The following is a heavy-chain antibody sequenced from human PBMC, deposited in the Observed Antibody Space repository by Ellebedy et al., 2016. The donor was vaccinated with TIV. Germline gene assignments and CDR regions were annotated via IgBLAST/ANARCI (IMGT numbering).Heavy chain of an antibody. CDR2: ISAYNGNR. D-gene: IGHD1-1*01. CDR3: ARESAAGNDGDFDY. Sequence: AASVKVSCKASGYTFSSYGISWVRQAPGQGLEWMGWISAYNGNRNYAQNVQGRVTMTTDTSTNTAYLELRSLRSDDTAVYYCARESAAGNDGDFDYWGQGTLVTVSS. CDR1: GYTFSSYG. J-gene: IGHJ4*02. V-gene: IGHV1-18*04.